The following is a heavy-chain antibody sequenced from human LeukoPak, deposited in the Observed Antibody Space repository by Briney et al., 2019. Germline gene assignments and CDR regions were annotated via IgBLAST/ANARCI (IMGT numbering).Heavy chain of an antibody. D-gene: IGHD1-1*01. J-gene: IGHJ3*02. CDR1: GFTFDDYA. Sequence: GGSLRLSCAASGFTFDDYAMHWVRQAPGKGLEWVSGISWNSGSIGYADSVKGRFTISRDNAKNSLYLQMNSLRAEDMAFYYCAKVGYTYAFDIWGQVTMVTVSS. CDR2: ISWNSGSI. CDR3: AKVGYTYAFDI. V-gene: IGHV3-9*03.